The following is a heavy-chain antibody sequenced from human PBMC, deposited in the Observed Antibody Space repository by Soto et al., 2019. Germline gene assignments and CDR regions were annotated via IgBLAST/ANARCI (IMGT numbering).Heavy chain of an antibody. V-gene: IGHV4-31*03. CDR3: ARRTVTGLHDSYYFDY. CDR1: GGSISSGGYY. D-gene: IGHD4-4*01. J-gene: IGHJ4*02. Sequence: QVQLQESGPGLVKPSQTLSLTCTVSGGSISSGGYYWSWIRQHPGKGLEWIGYIYYSGSTYYNPSLKSRVTISVHTSKNQFSLKLSSVTAADTAVYYCARRTVTGLHDSYYFDYWGQGTLVTVSS. CDR2: IYYSGST.